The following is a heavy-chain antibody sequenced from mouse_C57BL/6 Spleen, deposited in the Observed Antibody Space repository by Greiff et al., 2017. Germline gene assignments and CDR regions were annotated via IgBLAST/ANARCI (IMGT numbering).Heavy chain of an antibody. CDR2: IRSKSNNYAT. D-gene: IGHD2-2*01. J-gene: IGHJ2*01. V-gene: IGHV10-1*01. CDR3: VREWLRRGYFDY. Sequence: EVQRVESGGGLVQPKGSLKLSCAASGFSFNTYAMNWVRQAPGKGLEWVARIRSKSNNYATYYADSVKDRFTISRDDSESMLYLQMNNLKTEDTAMYYCVREWLRRGYFDYWGQGTTLTVSS. CDR1: GFSFNTYA.